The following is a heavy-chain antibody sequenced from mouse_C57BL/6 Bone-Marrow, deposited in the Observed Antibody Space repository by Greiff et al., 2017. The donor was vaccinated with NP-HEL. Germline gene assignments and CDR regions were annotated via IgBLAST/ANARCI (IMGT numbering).Heavy chain of an antibody. J-gene: IGHJ2*01. Sequence: EVMLVESGGGLVKPGGSLTLSCAASGFTFSDYGMHCVRQAPAKGLEWVAYISSGSCTIYYADTVQGRFTISRYNAKNTLFLQMTSLRSEDTAMYYCARNYYDDWGQGTTLTV. CDR2: ISSGSCTI. CDR1: GFTFSDYG. CDR3: ARNYYDD. V-gene: IGHV5-17*01.